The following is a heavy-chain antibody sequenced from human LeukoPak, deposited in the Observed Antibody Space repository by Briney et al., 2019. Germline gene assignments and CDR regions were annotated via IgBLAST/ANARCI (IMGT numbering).Heavy chain of an antibody. CDR1: SGSISTSNYY. CDR3: ARGPYKYDGSGAFDI. J-gene: IGHJ3*02. D-gene: IGHD3-22*01. V-gene: IGHV4-61*02. CDR2: IYTSGST. Sequence: SETLSLTCTVSSGSISTSNYYWSWIRQPPGKGLEWFGRIYTSGSTNYNPSLKSRVIISVDTSKNQFSLKLTSVTAADTAVYYCARGPYKYDGSGAFDIWGQGTMVTVSS.